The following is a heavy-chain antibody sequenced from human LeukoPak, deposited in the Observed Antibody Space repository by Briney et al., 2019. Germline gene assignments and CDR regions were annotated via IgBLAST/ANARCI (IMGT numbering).Heavy chain of an antibody. D-gene: IGHD6-13*01. CDR1: GFPFSNYA. CDR2: ITGSGGGT. Sequence: PGGSLRLSCAASGFPFSNYAMSWVRQAPGKGLEWVSAITGSGGGTYYADSVKGRFTISRDNSKNTLYLQMNSLRAEDTAIYYCAKGDLSAAAPRAFDFWGQGTMVTVS. V-gene: IGHV3-23*01. J-gene: IGHJ3*01. CDR3: AKGDLSAAAPRAFDF.